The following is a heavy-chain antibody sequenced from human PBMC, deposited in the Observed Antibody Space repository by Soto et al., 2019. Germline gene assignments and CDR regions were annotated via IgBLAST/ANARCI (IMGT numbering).Heavy chain of an antibody. D-gene: IGHD2-21*02. CDR2: INPSGGST. CDR3: ARGPRGGGNSNYYFDY. Sequence: ASVKVSCKASGYTFTSYYMHWVRQAPGQGLEWMGIINPSGGSTSYAQKFQGRVTMTRDTSTSTVYMELSSLRSEDTAVYYCARGPRGGGNSNYYFDYWGQGTLVTVSS. CDR1: GYTFTSYY. V-gene: IGHV1-46*03. J-gene: IGHJ4*02.